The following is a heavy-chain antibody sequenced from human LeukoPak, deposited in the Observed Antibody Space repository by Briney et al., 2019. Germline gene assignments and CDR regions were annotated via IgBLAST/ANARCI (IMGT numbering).Heavy chain of an antibody. CDR2: ISGSGGST. CDR3: AKGTLDIVVVPAAPKVYYFDY. D-gene: IGHD2-2*01. V-gene: IGHV3-23*01. J-gene: IGHJ4*02. CDR1: GFTFSSYS. Sequence: GGSLRLSCAASGFTFSSYSMNWVRQAPGKGLEWVSAISGSGGSTYYADSVKGRFTISRDNSKNTLYLQMNSLRAEDTAVYYCAKGTLDIVVVPAAPKVYYFDYWGQGTLVTVSS.